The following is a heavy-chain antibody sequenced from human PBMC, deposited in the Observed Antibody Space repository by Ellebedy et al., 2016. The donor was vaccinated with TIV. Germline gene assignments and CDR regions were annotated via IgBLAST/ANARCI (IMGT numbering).Heavy chain of an antibody. J-gene: IGHJ4*02. Sequence: SETLSLTCTVSGYSISSGYSWGWIRQPPGKGLGWIGSIYHSGSTYYNPSLKSRVTISVATSKNQFSLKLSSVTAADTAVYYCARGSRGYGSQGDYWGQGTLVTVSS. CDR1: GYSISSGYS. D-gene: IGHD3-10*01. CDR2: IYHSGST. CDR3: ARGSRGYGSQGDY. V-gene: IGHV4-38-2*02.